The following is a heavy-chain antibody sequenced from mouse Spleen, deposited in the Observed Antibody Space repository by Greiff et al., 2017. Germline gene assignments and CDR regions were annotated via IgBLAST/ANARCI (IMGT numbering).Heavy chain of an antibody. D-gene: IGHD2-1*01. CDR3: ARGNYGNFDY. V-gene: IGHV5-16*01. Sequence: EVMLVESEGGLVQPGSSMKLSCTASGFTFSDYYMAWVRQVPEKGLEWVANINYDGSSTYYLDSLKSRFIISRDNAKNILYLQMSSLKSEDTATYYCARGNYGNFDYWGQGTTLTVSS. J-gene: IGHJ2*01. CDR1: GFTFSDYY. CDR2: INYDGSST.